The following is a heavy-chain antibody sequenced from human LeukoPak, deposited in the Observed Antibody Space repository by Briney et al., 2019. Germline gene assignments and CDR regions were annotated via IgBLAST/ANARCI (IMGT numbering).Heavy chain of an antibody. D-gene: IGHD2-2*02. CDR1: GFTFSSYG. J-gene: IGHJ4*02. V-gene: IGHV3-30*02. CDR2: IRYDGSNK. CDR3: AKSSDSDIVVVPAAIRLDY. Sequence: PGGSLRLSCAASGFTFSSYGMHWVRQAPGKGLEWVAFIRYDGSNKLYGDSGKGRFTISRDNSKNTLYLQMNSLRAEDTAVYYCAKSSDSDIVVVPAAIRLDYWGQGTLVTVSS.